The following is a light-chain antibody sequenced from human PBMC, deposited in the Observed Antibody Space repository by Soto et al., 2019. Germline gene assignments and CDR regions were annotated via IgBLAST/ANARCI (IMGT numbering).Light chain of an antibody. CDR3: MQALQTPYT. J-gene: IGKJ2*01. Sequence: DIAMTQSPRSLPDTPGEPASISFRSSQSLLQSNAYNHLAWYLQKPGQSPQLLIYLGSNRASGVPDRFSGSGSGTDFTLKISRVEAEDVGVYYCMQALQTPYTFGQGTKLEIK. V-gene: IGKV2-28*01. CDR1: QSLLQSNAYNH. CDR2: LGS.